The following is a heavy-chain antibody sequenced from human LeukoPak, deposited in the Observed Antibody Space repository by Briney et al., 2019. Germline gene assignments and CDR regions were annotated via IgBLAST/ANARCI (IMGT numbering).Heavy chain of an antibody. CDR1: GGSIRSYC. Sequence: SETLSLTCTVSGGSIRSYCWSWVRQPPGKGLEWVGGIYSSGSTNYNPSLKSRVTISVDTSKTQFSLKLSSVTAADTAVFYCARAVADFWSGQYYFDYWGQGTLVTVSS. CDR2: IYSSGST. D-gene: IGHD3-3*01. V-gene: IGHV4-59*01. CDR3: ARAVADFWSGQYYFDY. J-gene: IGHJ4*02.